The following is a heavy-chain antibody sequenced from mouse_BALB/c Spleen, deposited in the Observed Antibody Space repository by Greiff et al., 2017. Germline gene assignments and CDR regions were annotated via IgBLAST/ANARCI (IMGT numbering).Heavy chain of an antibody. J-gene: IGHJ4*01. CDR2: IYPGDGDT. CDR1: GYAFSSSW. Sequence: QVQLQQSGPELVKPGASVKISCKASGYAFSSSWMNWVKQRPGQGLEWIGRIYPGDGDTNYNGKFKGKATLTADKSSSTAYMQLSSLTSVDSAVYCGARRGDYYAMDYWGQGTSVTVSS. CDR3: ARRGDYYAMDY. V-gene: IGHV1-82*01.